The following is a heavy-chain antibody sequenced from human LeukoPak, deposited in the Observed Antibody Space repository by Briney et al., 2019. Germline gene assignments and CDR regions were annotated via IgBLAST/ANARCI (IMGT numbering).Heavy chain of an antibody. CDR3: ASSGYGDYSYFDY. D-gene: IGHD4-17*01. CDR1: GYAFTGYY. J-gene: IGHJ4*02. CDR2: INPRNGDT. V-gene: IGHV1-2*02. Sequence: GASVKVSCKASGYAFTGYYVHWVRQAPGQGLEWVGWINPRNGDTNYAQRFQGRVTMTRDTSISTAYMELSRLRSDDTAVYYCASSGYGDYSYFDYWGQGTLVTVSP.